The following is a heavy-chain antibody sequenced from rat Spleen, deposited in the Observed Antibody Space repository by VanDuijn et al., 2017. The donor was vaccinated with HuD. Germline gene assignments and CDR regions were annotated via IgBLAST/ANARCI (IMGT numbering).Heavy chain of an antibody. Sequence: EVQLVESDGGLVQPGRSLKLSCAASGFTFSDYNMAWVRQAPKKGLEWVATISNDGSSTFYRDSVKGRFTISRDDAKNTLYLQMDSLRSEDTATYFCARPDYSRFDYWGQGVMVTVSS. D-gene: IGHD1-2*01. CDR1: GFTFSDYN. CDR3: ARPDYSRFDY. V-gene: IGHV5-7*01. CDR2: ISNDGSST. J-gene: IGHJ2*01.